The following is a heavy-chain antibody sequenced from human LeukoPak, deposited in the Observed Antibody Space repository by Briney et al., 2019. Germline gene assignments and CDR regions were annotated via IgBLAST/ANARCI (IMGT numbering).Heavy chain of an antibody. Sequence: GGSLRLSCAASGFTFSTYSMKWVRQAPGKGLEWFSYISDSGAMYYADSVRGRFTISRENAQNSLFLQMNSLRAEDTAVYYCARDGGYRGYDADCWGQGTLVTVSS. D-gene: IGHD5-12*01. CDR1: GFTFSTYS. V-gene: IGHV3-48*01. J-gene: IGHJ4*02. CDR3: ARDGGYRGYDADC. CDR2: ISDSGAM.